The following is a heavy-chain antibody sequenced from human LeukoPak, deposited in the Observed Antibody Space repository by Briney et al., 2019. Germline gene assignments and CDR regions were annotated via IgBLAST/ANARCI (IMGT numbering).Heavy chain of an antibody. J-gene: IGHJ4*02. Sequence: ASVKVSCTASGYTFTRYAINWLRQAPGQGLEWMGWINMYTANPAYAQGFTVRFVFSLDTSVTTAYLQISNLKTEDTAVYYCARHDNDDDFDYWGQGTLVTVSS. CDR1: GYTFTRYA. D-gene: IGHD3-16*01. CDR3: ARHDNDDDFDY. CDR2: INMYTANP. V-gene: IGHV7-4-1*02.